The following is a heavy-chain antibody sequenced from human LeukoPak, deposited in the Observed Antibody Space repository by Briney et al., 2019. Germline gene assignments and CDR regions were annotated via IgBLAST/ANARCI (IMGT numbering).Heavy chain of an antibody. Sequence: SETLSLTCTVSGGSISSSSYYWGWIRQPPGKGLEWIGSIYYSGSTYYNPSLKSRVTISVDTSKNQFSLKLSSVTAADTAVFYCARTTLLWYSDNWGPGALVAVSS. V-gene: IGHV4-39*01. CDR2: IYYSGST. CDR3: ARTTLLWYSDN. CDR1: GGSISSSSYY. J-gene: IGHJ4*01. D-gene: IGHD1-14*01.